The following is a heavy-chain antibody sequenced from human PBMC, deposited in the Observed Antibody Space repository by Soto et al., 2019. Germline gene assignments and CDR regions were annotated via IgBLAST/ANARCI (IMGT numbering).Heavy chain of an antibody. CDR2: IYNSGIT. D-gene: IGHD3-3*01. CDR1: GGSISSGDYS. J-gene: IGHJ5*02. CDR3: ARGVTVFGLVSRFWFDP. Sequence: QVLLQESGPGLVKSSQTLSLTCTVSGGSISSGDYSWSWVRQSPGKGLEWIGHIYNSGITYYNPSLKSRVVISIDTSRNQFCLRLNSLTAADRAVYFCARGVTVFGLVSRFWFDPWGQGTVVTVSS. V-gene: IGHV4-30-4*01.